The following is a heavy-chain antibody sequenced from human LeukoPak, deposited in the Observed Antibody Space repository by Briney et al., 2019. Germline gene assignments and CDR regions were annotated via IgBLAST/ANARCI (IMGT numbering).Heavy chain of an antibody. V-gene: IGHV1-2*02. CDR1: GYTFTGYY. CDR2: INPNSGGT. Sequence: ASVKVSCKASGYTFTGYYMHWVRQAPGQGLEWMGWINPNSGGTNYAQKFQGRVTMTRDTSISTAYMELSRLRSDDTAVYYCARATGLSYYYDSSGYPEFDPWGQGTLVTVSS. J-gene: IGHJ5*02. D-gene: IGHD3-22*01. CDR3: ARATGLSYYYDSSGYPEFDP.